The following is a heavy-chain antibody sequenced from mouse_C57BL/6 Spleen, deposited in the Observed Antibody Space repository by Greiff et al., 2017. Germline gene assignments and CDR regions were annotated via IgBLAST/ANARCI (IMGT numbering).Heavy chain of an antibody. J-gene: IGHJ2*01. V-gene: IGHV3-6*01. CDR2: IRYDGSN. D-gene: IGHD1-1*01. CDR3: ASAPYYGSSFYYFDY. Sequence: EVKLQESGPGLVKPSQSLSLTCSVTGYSITSGYYWNWIRQFPGNKLEWMGYIRYDGSNNYNPSLKNRISITRDTSKNQLFLKLNSVTTEDTATYYGASAPYYGSSFYYFDYWGQGTTLTVSS. CDR1: GYSITSGYY.